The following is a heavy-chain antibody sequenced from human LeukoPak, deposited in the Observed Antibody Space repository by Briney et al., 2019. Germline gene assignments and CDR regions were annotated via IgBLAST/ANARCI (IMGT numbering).Heavy chain of an antibody. CDR3: ARDSLYQLSLFDP. J-gene: IGHJ5*02. V-gene: IGHV1-2*02. CDR1: GYTFTGYY. CDR2: INPNSGGT. Sequence: ASVKVSCKASGYTFTGYYMHWVRQAPGQGLEWMGWINPNSGGTNYAQKFQGRVTMTRDTSISTAYMELSRLRSDDTAVYYCARDSLYQLSLFDPWGQGTLVTVSS. D-gene: IGHD2-2*01.